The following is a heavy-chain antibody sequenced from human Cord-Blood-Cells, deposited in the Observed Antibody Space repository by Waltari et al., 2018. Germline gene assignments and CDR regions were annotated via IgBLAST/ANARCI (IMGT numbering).Heavy chain of an antibody. CDR2: IIPIFGTA. CDR3: ASGIQLWYGGY. Sequence: QVQLVQSGAEVKKPGSSVKCSCKASGGTFSSYPISWRRQAPGQGLEWMGGIIPIFGTANYAQKFQGRVTITADESTSTAYMELSSLRSEDTAMYYCASGIQLWYGGYWGQGTLVTVSS. J-gene: IGHJ4*02. CDR1: GGTFSSYP. D-gene: IGHD5-18*01. V-gene: IGHV1-69*12.